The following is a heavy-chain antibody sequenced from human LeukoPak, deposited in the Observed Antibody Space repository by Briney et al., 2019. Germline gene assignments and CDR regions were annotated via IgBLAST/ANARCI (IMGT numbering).Heavy chain of an antibody. D-gene: IGHD3-10*01. CDR3: ARVLWFGEFWYYFDY. CDR1: GGSISSSSYY. CDR2: IYYSGST. V-gene: IGHV4-39*07. Sequence: PSETLSLTCTVSGGSISSSSYYWGWIRQPPGKGLEWIGSIYYSGSTYYNPSLKSRVTISVDTSKNQFSLKLSSVTPADTAVYYCARVLWFGEFWYYFDYWGQGTLVTVSS. J-gene: IGHJ4*02.